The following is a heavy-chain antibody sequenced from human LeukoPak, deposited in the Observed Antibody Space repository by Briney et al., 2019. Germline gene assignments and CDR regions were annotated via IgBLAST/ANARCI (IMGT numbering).Heavy chain of an antibody. J-gene: IGHJ4*02. V-gene: IGHV3-23*01. CDR2: ISGSGGST. CDR1: GFTFSNYA. CDR3: ARRGYESSGPKYYFDH. Sequence: GGSLRLSCAASGFTFSNYAMSWARQAPGKGLEWVSAISGSGGSTYYADSVRGRFTVSRDNDKNTLYLQMNSLRAEDTAVYYCARRGYESSGPKYYFDHWGQGILVTVSS. D-gene: IGHD3-22*01.